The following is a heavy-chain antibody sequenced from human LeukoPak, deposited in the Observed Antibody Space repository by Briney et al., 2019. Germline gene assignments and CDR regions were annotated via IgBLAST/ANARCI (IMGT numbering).Heavy chain of an antibody. CDR1: GYTFTSYY. J-gene: IGHJ4*02. CDR3: LCYYASATFY. Sequence: ASVKVSCKASGYTFTSYYMHWVRQAPGQGLEWMGIINPSGGSTSYAQKFQGRVTMTRDTSTSTAYMELSSLRSEDTAVYYCLCYYASATFYWGQGTLVTVSS. CDR2: INPSGGST. V-gene: IGHV1-46*01. D-gene: IGHD3-10*01.